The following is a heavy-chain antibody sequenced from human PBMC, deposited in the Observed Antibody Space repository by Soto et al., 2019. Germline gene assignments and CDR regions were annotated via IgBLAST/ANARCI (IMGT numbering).Heavy chain of an antibody. CDR1: RFTFGSYW. D-gene: IGHD3-10*01. V-gene: IGHV3-7*01. CDR2: IKGDVSEK. Sequence: EVLLVESGGGLVQPGGSLTLSCAASRFTFGSYWMNWVRQAPGKGLEWVANIKGDVSEKYYVDSVEGRFTISRDNTKNSLDLQMNSLRVEDTAVYYCAAGFTPDFWGQGTLVTVSS. CDR3: AAGFTPDF. J-gene: IGHJ4*02.